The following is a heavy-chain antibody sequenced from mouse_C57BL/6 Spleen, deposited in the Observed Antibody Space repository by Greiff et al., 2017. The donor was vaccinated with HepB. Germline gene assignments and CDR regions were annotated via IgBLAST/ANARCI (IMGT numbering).Heavy chain of an antibody. V-gene: IGHV5-4*01. CDR1: GFTFSSYA. D-gene: IGHD1-1*01. Sequence: DVHLVESGGGLVKPGGSLKLSCAASGFTFSSYAMSWVRQTPEKRLEWVATISDGGSYTYYPDNVKGRFTISRDNAKNNLYLQMSHLKSEDTAMYYCERDGVLLRSPFDYWGQGTTLTVSS. CDR3: ERDGVLLRSPFDY. CDR2: ISDGGSYT. J-gene: IGHJ2*01.